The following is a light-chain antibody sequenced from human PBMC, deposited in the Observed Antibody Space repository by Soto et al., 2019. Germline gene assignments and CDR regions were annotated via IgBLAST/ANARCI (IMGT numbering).Light chain of an antibody. CDR2: AAS. CDR1: QSISSY. J-gene: IGKJ5*01. Sequence: DLQTTQSPSSLSASVGDRVTITCRASQSISSYLNWYQQKPGKAPKLLIYAASSLQSGVPSRFSGSGSGTDFTLTISSLQPEDFATYYCQQSYSTPITFGQGTRLEIK. V-gene: IGKV1-39*01. CDR3: QQSYSTPIT.